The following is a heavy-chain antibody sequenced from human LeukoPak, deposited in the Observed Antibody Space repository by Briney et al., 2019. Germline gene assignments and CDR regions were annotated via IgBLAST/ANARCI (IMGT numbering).Heavy chain of an antibody. J-gene: IGHJ4*02. V-gene: IGHV3-30-3*01. Sequence: GGSLRLSCAASGFTFSSYAMHWVRQAPGKGLEWVAVISYDGSNKYYADSVKGRFTISRDNSKNTLYLRMNSLRAEDTAVYYCAKAVLKTFDYWGQGTLVTVSS. CDR3: AKAVLKTFDY. CDR1: GFTFSSYA. CDR2: ISYDGSNK.